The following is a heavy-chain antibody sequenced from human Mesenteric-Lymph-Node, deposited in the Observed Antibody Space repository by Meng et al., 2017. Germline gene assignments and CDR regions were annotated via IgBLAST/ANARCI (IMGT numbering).Heavy chain of an antibody. CDR2: IYYSGRT. V-gene: IGHV4-31*03. D-gene: IGHD3-22*01. CDR1: GGSISSGGHS. J-gene: IGHJ4*01. Sequence: QVQLQQSGPGLVKPSQSLFLTCTVAGGSISSGGHSWSWIRQHPGKGLEWIAYIYYSGRTYYNPALKSRVILSVDTSKNQFSLKLSSVTAADTAVYYCARVDSRGYFLDYWGQGTLVTVSS. CDR3: ARVDSRGYFLDY.